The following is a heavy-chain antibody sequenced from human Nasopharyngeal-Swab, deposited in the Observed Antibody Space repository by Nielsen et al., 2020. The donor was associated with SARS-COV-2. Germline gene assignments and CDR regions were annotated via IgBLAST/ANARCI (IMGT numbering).Heavy chain of an antibody. D-gene: IGHD3-22*01. CDR1: GFTFSYSS. V-gene: IGHV3-21*05. CDR3: ARGMSGYYYDSGGYPLDS. Sequence: GGSLRLSCEASGFTFSYSSMNWVRQAPGKGLEWVSYISGGSAFIYYADSVKGRFTISRDNAKRSLYLEMNSLRAEDTAVYFCARGMSGYYYDSGGYPLDSWGQGTLVTVSS. J-gene: IGHJ4*02. CDR2: ISGGSAFI.